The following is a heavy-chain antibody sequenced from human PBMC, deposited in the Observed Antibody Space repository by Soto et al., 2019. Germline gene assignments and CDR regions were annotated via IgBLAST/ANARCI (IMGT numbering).Heavy chain of an antibody. CDR3: ASRDPGTSVDY. Sequence: PSETMSLTCAVSGGSFTSNNWWTWVRQPPGQGLEWIGEIYRTGSTNYNPSLKSRVTISLDKSENQFSLKVTSLTAAATAVYYCASRDPGTSVDYWGRGTLVTVAS. J-gene: IGHJ4*02. CDR2: IYRTGST. V-gene: IGHV4-4*02. D-gene: IGHD1-7*01. CDR1: GGSFTSNNW.